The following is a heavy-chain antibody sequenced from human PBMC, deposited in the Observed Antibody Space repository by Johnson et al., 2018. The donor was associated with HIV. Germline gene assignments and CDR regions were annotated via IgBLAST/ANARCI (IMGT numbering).Heavy chain of an antibody. J-gene: IGHJ3*02. V-gene: IGHV3-20*04. D-gene: IGHD4-17*01. CDR3: AKDHDYGDAFDI. CDR1: RFTFDDYG. Sequence: EVQLVESGGGVVRPGGSLRLSCAASRFTFDDYGMSWVRQAPGKGLEWVSGINWNGGNTDYADSVKGRFTISRDNAKNSLYLQMNSRRAEDTAVYYCAKDHDYGDAFDIWGQVTIVTVSS. CDR2: INWNGGNT.